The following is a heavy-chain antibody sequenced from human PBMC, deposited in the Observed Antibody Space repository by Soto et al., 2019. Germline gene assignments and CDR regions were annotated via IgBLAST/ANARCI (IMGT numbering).Heavy chain of an antibody. CDR3: ARDSGVGAAAGTFYYYGMDV. CDR1: GYTFTSYY. V-gene: IGHV1-46*01. D-gene: IGHD6-13*01. CDR2: INPSGGST. J-gene: IGHJ6*02. Sequence: ASVKVSCKASGYTFTSYYMHWVRQAHGQGLEWMGIINPSGGSTSYAQKFQGRVTMTRDTSTSTVYMELSSLRFEDTAVYYCARDSGVGAAAGTFYYYGMDVWGQGTTVTVSS.